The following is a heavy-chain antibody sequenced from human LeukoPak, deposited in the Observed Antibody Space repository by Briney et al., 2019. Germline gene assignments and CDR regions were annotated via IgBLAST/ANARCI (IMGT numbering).Heavy chain of an antibody. V-gene: IGHV1-69*05. CDR2: IIPIFGTA. CDR3: ARLYPPEVGVRGVRLSDAFDI. CDR1: GGTFSSYA. D-gene: IGHD3-10*01. Sequence: GSSVKVSCKASGGTFSSYAISWVRQAPGQGLEWMGGIIPIFGTANYAQKFQGRVTITTDESTSTAYMELSSLRSEDTAVYYCARLYPPEVGVRGVRLSDAFDIWGQGTMVTVSS. J-gene: IGHJ3*02.